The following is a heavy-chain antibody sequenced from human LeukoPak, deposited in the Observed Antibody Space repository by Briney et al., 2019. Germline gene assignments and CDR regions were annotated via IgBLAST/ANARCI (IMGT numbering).Heavy chain of an antibody. V-gene: IGHV3-30*02. Sequence: PGGSLRLSXAASGFTFSSDGIHWVRQAPGKGLEWVAFVSNNGIDKHYGDSVQGRFSISRDNSKNTLYLEMKSLRVEDTAMYYCAKGITRDSYCLDYWGQGTLVAVSS. D-gene: IGHD1-20*01. CDR2: VSNNGIDK. CDR1: GFTFSSDG. J-gene: IGHJ4*02. CDR3: AKGITRDSYCLDY.